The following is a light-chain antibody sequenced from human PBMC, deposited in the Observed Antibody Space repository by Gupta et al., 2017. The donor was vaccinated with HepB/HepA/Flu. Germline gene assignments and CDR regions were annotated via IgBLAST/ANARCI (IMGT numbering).Light chain of an antibody. CDR3: AAWDDSMSGYV. Sequence: SVLTHPPSVSGTPGQRVTLSCSESSSNIGSNYVYWYQQLPGTAPELLIYRNDHRPSGVPDRFSGSKSGTSATLAISGLQSGDEADYYCAAWDDSMSGYVFGTGTKVTVL. J-gene: IGLJ1*01. V-gene: IGLV1-47*01. CDR2: RND. CDR1: SSNIGSNY.